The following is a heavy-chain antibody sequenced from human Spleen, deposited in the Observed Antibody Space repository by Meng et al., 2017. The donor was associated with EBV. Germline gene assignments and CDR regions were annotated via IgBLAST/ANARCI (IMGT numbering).Heavy chain of an antibody. CDR2: IYHSGHT. D-gene: IGHD2-15*01. CDR1: GDSIDSINW. V-gene: IGHV4-4*02. J-gene: IGHJ5*02. CDR3: ATAHCSGGGCPGGS. Sequence: QGRLQEAGPGRVKPSGTLSLTCAVSGDSIDSINWWNWVRQPPGKGLEWIGEIYHSGHTNYNPSLRSRVIMSVDKSKNQFSLDLTSVTAADTAIYYCATAHCSGGGCPGGSWGQGTLVTVSS.